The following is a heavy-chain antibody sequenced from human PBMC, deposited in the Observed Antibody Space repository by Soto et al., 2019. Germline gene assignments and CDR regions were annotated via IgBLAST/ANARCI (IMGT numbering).Heavy chain of an antibody. CDR3: ARGITGNPPLGIDY. D-gene: IGHD1-20*01. V-gene: IGHV1-69*06. J-gene: IGHJ4*02. Sequence: ASVKVSCKASGGTFSSYAISWVRQAPGQGLEWMGGIIPIFGTANYAQKFQGRVTITAXKXXSXXXMXLXXLRXEXTAVYCCARGITGNPPLGIDYWGQGTLVTVPS. CDR2: IIPIFGTA. CDR1: GGTFSSYA.